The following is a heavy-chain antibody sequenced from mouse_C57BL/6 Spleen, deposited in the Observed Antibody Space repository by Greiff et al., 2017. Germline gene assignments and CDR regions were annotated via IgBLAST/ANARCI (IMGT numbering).Heavy chain of an antibody. CDR2: IHPNSGST. D-gene: IGHD1-1*01. CDR1: GYTFTSYW. V-gene: IGHV1-64*01. CDR3: ARDREVATTVVAGFDY. Sequence: QVQLQQPGAELVKPGASVKLSCKASGYTFTSYWMHWVKQRPGQGLEWIGMIHPNSGSTNYNEKFKSKATLTVDKSSSTAYMQLSILTSEDSAVYYCARDREVATTVVAGFDYWGQGTTLTVSS. J-gene: IGHJ2*01.